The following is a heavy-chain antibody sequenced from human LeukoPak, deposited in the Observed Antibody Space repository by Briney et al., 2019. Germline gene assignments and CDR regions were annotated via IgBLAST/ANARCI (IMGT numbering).Heavy chain of an antibody. D-gene: IGHD3-16*02. J-gene: IGHJ1*01. CDR3: ARSSYDYVWGSYRSAEYFQH. V-gene: IGHV3-7*01. CDR2: IKQGGSEK. Sequence: GGSLRLSCAASGFTFNSYWMSWVRQAPGKGLEWEANIKQGGSEKYYVDSVKGRFTISRDKAKNSLYLQMNSLRAEDTAVYYCARSSYDYVWGSYRSAEYFQHWGQGTLATVSS. CDR1: GFTFNSYW.